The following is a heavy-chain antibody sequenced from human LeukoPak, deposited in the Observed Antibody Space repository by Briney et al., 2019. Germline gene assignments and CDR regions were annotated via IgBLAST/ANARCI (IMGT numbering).Heavy chain of an antibody. Sequence: GGSLRLSCAASGFAFNTYGMDWVRQAPGKGLEWVAFISVDGGIQNYADSVKGRFTISRDNSKNSLYLQMNSLRTEDTALYYCAKDLMGLRDYYDSSPLGDWGQGTLVTVSS. CDR3: AKDLMGLRDYYDSSPLGD. CDR2: ISVDGGIQ. D-gene: IGHD3-22*01. CDR1: GFAFNTYG. V-gene: IGHV3-30*02. J-gene: IGHJ4*02.